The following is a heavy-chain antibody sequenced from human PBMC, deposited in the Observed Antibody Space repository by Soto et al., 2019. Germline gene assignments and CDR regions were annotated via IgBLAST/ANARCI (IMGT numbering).Heavy chain of an antibody. CDR3: ARLTVVPYRFDS. Sequence: PSRGLEWLGRTYYRSKWYNDYALSVKGRITINPDTSKNQFSLHLNSVTPEDTAVYYCARLTVVPYRFDSWGQGTLVTVSS. D-gene: IGHD2-2*01. V-gene: IGHV6-1*01. CDR2: TYYRSKWYN. J-gene: IGHJ4*02.